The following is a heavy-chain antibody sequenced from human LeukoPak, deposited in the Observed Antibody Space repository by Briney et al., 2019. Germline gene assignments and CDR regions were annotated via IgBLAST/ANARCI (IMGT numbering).Heavy chain of an antibody. CDR1: GYTLTRYF. J-gene: IGHJ4*02. CDR3: ARDGGILSGYTDY. CDR2: INPNGGST. V-gene: IGHV1-46*01. Sequence: EASVKVSCKASGYTLTRYFIHWVRQAPGQGLEWMGIINPNGGSTSYPQKFQGRVTMTRDTSTDTVYMELSSLRSDDTAVYYCARDGGILSGYTDYWGQGTLVTVSS. D-gene: IGHD5-12*01.